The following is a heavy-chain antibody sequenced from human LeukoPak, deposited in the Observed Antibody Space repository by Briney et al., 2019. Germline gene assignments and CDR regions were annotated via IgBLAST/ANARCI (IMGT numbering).Heavy chain of an antibody. CDR1: GYTFTNYD. J-gene: IGHJ4*02. D-gene: IGHD2-15*01. Sequence: ASVKVSCKASGYTFTNYDINWVRQATGQGPEWMGWMNPNSGNTGYAQKFQGRVAMTRDTSIGTAYMELSSLRSEDTAVYYCARALLVDRRHVAAYDYWGQGTLVTVSS. CDR2: MNPNSGNT. CDR3: ARALLVDRRHVAAYDY. V-gene: IGHV1-8*01.